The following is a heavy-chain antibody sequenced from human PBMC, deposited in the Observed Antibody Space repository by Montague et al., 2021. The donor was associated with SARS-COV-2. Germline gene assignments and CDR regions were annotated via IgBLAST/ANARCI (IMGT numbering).Heavy chain of an antibody. Sequence: TLSLTCSVSSGSINSGGFYWSWIRQPPGKGLEWIGYIYYSGSTYYXXXLESRLTISVDTSKNQFSLNLSSVTAADTAVYCCARSVRGYCNDDSCLARYYYGLDVWGQGTTVTVSS. D-gene: IGHD2-15*01. J-gene: IGHJ6*02. CDR2: IYYSGST. CDR3: ARSVRGYCNDDSCLARYYYGLDV. CDR1: SGSINSGGFY. V-gene: IGHV4-31*03.